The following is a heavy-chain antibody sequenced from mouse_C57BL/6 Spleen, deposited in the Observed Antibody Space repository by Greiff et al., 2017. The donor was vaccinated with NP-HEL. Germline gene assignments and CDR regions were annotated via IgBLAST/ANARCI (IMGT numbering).Heavy chain of an antibody. CDR1: GYTFTSYW. D-gene: IGHD1-1*01. J-gene: IGHJ4*01. CDR2: IDPNSGGT. CDR3: ARSYGSGNYYAMDY. V-gene: IGHV1-72*01. Sequence: QVQLQQPGAELVKPGASVKLSCKASGYTFTSYWMHWVKQRPGRGLEWIGRIDPNSGGTKYNEKFKGKATLTVDKPSSTAYMQLSSLTSEDSAVYYCARSYGSGNYYAMDYWGQGTSVTVSS.